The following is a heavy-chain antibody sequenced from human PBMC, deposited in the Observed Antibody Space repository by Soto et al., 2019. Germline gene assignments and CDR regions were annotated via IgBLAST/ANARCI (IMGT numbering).Heavy chain of an antibody. CDR3: ARGRGQLVRYYFDY. D-gene: IGHD6-6*01. CDR1: GFTFSSYE. Sequence: PGGSLRLSCAASGFTFSSYEMYWVRPAPGKGLEWVSYISSSGSTIYYADSVEGRFTISRDSAKNSLYLQMNSLRAEDTAVYYCARGRGQLVRYYFDYWGQGTLVTVSS. V-gene: IGHV3-48*03. CDR2: ISSSGSTI. J-gene: IGHJ4*02.